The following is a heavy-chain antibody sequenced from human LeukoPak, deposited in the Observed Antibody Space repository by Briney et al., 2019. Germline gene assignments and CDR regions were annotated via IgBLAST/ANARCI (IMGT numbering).Heavy chain of an antibody. CDR1: GFTFSRFS. CDR3: AREFNTVGNFDY. Sequence: GGSLRLSCATSGFTFSRFSMRWVRQAPGKGLEWVASIYVTGGYINYADSVKGRVTISRDNAKNSVYLQMSSLRAEDTAVYYCAREFNTVGNFDYWGQGPLVTVSS. CDR2: IYVTGGYI. V-gene: IGHV3-21*01. D-gene: IGHD3-10*01. J-gene: IGHJ4*02.